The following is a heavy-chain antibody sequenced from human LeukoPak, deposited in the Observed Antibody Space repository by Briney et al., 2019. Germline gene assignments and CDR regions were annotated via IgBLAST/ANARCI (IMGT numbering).Heavy chain of an antibody. D-gene: IGHD3-3*01. CDR2: ISGGSA. V-gene: IGHV3-23*01. CDR3: AKDRSSRYDFWSGSFSHYYYYYMDV. J-gene: IGHJ6*03. Sequence: GGSLRLSCAASGFTFSSYAMSWVRQAPGKGLEWVSGISGGSADYAYSVKGRFSISIDNSKNTLYLQMNSLRADDTAVYYCAKDRSSRYDFWSGSFSHYYYYYMDVWGKGTTVTVSS. CDR1: GFTFSSYA.